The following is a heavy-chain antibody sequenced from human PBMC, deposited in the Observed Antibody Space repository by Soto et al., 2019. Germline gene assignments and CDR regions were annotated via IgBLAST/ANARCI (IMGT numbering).Heavy chain of an antibody. CDR1: GYTFTSYD. CDR2: MNPNSGNT. CDR3: ARADVDTAMVHESYYYYYYMDV. V-gene: IGHV1-8*01. Sequence: GASVKVSCKASGYTFTSYDINWVRQATGQGLEWMRWMNPNSGNTGYAQKFQGRVTMTRNTSISTAYMELSSLRSEDTAVYYCARADVDTAMVHESYYYYYYMDVWGKGTTVSVSS. D-gene: IGHD5-18*01. J-gene: IGHJ6*03.